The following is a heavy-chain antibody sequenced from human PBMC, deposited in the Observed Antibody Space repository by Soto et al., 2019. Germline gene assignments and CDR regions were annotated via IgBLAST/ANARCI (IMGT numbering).Heavy chain of an antibody. CDR1: GGSSSGYY. CDR2: INHSGST. V-gene: IGHV4-34*01. CDR3: ARDRFGNWFDP. J-gene: IGHJ5*02. D-gene: IGHD3-10*01. Sequence: PSETMSLTCAVCGGSSSGYYLSCIRQPPGKGLEWIGYINHSGSTNYNPSLKSRVTISVDTSKNQFSLKLSSVTAADTAVYYCARDRFGNWFDPWGQGTLVTVSS.